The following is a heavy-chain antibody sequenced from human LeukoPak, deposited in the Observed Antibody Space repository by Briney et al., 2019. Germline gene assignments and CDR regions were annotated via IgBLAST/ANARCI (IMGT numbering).Heavy chain of an antibody. Sequence: GGSLRLSCAASGFTFSSFEMNWVRQAPGKGLEWVSYISSSASTIYYADSVKGRFTISRDNAKNSLYLQMNSLRAEDTAVYYCAAEYYDSSGYPYYFDYWGQGTLVTVYS. CDR2: ISSSASTI. CDR3: AAEYYDSSGYPYYFDY. V-gene: IGHV3-48*03. D-gene: IGHD3-22*01. J-gene: IGHJ4*02. CDR1: GFTFSSFE.